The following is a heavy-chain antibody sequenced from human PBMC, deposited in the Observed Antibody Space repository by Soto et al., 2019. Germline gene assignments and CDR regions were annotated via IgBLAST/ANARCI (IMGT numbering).Heavy chain of an antibody. CDR2: IYYSGST. J-gene: IGHJ4*02. V-gene: IGHV4-30-4*01. Sequence: SETVSLTCTVSGGSISSGDYYWSWIRQPPGKGLEWIGYIYYSGSTYYNPSLKSRVTISVDTSKNQFSLKLSSVTAADTAVYYCASQTPLYDSSGYYYYIWGQGTLVTVSS. D-gene: IGHD3-22*01. CDR1: GGSISSGDYY. CDR3: ASQTPLYDSSGYYYYI.